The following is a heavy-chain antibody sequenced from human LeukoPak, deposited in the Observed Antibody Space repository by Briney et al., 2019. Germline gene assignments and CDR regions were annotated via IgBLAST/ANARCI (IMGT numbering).Heavy chain of an antibody. V-gene: IGHV1-46*01. CDR2: INPSGGGT. Sequence: ASVKVSCKASGYTFTSYFLHWVRQAPGQGLEWVGIINPSGGGTSYAQKFQGRVTMTRDTSTSTVYMELSSLRSEDTAVYYCARASGYSYYFDYWGQGTLVTVSS. CDR1: GYTFTSYF. CDR3: ARASGYSYYFDY. D-gene: IGHD5-18*01. J-gene: IGHJ4*02.